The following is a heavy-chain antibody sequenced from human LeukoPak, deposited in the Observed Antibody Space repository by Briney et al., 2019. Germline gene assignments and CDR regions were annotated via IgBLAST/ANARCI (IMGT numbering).Heavy chain of an antibody. J-gene: IGHJ3*02. CDR2: IYYSGST. Sequence: KPSETLSLTCTVSGYSISSGYYWGWIRQPPGKGLEWIGSIYYSGSTYYNPSLKSRVTISVDTSKNQFSLKLSSVTAADTAVYYCARQGGPRDAFDIWGQGTMVTVSS. CDR3: ARQGGPRDAFDI. V-gene: IGHV4-38-2*02. CDR1: GYSISSGYY. D-gene: IGHD3-16*01.